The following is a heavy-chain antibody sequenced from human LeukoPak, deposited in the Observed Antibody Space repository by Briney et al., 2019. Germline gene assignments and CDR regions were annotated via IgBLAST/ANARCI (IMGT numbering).Heavy chain of an antibody. D-gene: IGHD5-12*01. CDR2: ISYDGSNK. J-gene: IGHJ6*02. CDR3: AKGGYGDYYYYGMDV. V-gene: IGHV3-30*18. CDR1: GFTFSSYG. Sequence: PGRSLRLSCAASGFTFSSYGMHWVRQAPGKGLEWVAVISYDGSNKYYADSVKGRFTISRDNSKNTLYLQMNSLRAEDTAVYYCAKGGYGDYYYYGMDVWGQGTTVTVSS.